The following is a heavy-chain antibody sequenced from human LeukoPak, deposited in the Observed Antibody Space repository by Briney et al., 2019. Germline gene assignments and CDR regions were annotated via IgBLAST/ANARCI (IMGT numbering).Heavy chain of an antibody. Sequence: SETLSLTCTVSGGSINSSISHWAWIRQPPGKGLEWIGTIYSSGSTHYNPSLKSRVTISVDTSKKQFSLKLTSVTVADTAVYYCARLSRGAFFYYGLEVWGQGTTVTVS. CDR2: IYSSGST. J-gene: IGHJ6*02. CDR1: GGSINSSISH. CDR3: ARLSRGAFFYYGLEV. V-gene: IGHV4-39*01.